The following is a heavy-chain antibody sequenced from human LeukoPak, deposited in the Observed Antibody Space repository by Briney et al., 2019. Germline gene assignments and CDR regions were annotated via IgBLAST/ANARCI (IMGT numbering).Heavy chain of an antibody. CDR1: GGTFSRYA. J-gene: IGHJ4*02. D-gene: IGHD3-22*01. CDR3: VFDSSGYLSRSLPPYFDS. V-gene: IGHV1-69*05. Sequence: SVKVSCKASGGTFSRYATSWVRQAPGQGLEWMGGIIPIFGTAKYAQKFQGRVTLTTDESTSIAYMELSSLRSEDTAVYYCVFDSSGYLSRSLPPYFDSWGQGTLVTVSS. CDR2: IIPIFGTA.